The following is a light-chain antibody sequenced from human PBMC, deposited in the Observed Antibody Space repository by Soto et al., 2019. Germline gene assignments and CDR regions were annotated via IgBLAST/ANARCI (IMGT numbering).Light chain of an antibody. CDR1: QTVTYY. J-gene: IGKJ5*01. V-gene: IGKV1-39*01. Sequence: DIQMTQYTSSLSASVGDRVTITCRAGQTVTYYLNWYQHKPGKAPKLLIYSASTLQSGVPSRFSGSGSGTDFTLSISSLQPEDFATYYCQQSYTAPSITFGQGTRLEIK. CDR3: QQSYTAPSIT. CDR2: SAS.